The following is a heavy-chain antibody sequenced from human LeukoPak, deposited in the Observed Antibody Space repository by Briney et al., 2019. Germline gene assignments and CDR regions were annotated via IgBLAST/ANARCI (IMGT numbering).Heavy chain of an antibody. D-gene: IGHD2-21*02. Sequence: GASVKVSCKASGYTFTGYYMHWVRQAPGHGLEWMGCINPNSGGTNYAQKFQGRVTMTRDTSISTAYMERSRLRSDDTAVYYCARGVTARDSYDIWGKGTMLIVSS. V-gene: IGHV1-2*02. CDR1: GYTFTGYY. J-gene: IGHJ3*02. CDR3: ARGVTARDSYDI. CDR2: INPNSGGT.